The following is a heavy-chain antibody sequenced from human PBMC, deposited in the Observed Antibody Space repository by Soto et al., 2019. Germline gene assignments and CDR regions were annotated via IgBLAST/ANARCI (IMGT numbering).Heavy chain of an antibody. CDR1: GFTLSTYR. V-gene: IGHV3-21*01. J-gene: IGHJ6*02. CDR3: AREKDDEVSSSVRVYYGMDA. CDR2: ISSSSYYI. D-gene: IGHD6-6*01. Sequence: EVQLVESGGGLVKSGGSLRLSCAASGFTLSTYRMTWVRQAPGKGLEWVSSISSSSYYIHYADSVKGRFTISRDSAKNSVYLQLNSLRAGDTAVDYCAREKDDEVSSSVRVYYGMDAWGQGTTVTVSS.